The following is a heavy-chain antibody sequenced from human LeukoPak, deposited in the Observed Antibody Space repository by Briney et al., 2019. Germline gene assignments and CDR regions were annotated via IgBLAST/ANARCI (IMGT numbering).Heavy chain of an antibody. CDR3: ARERGIAVAGAPDY. Sequence: SETLSLTCTVSGGSISSYYWSWIRQPPGKGLEWIGYIYYSGSTNYNPSLKSRVTISVDTSKNQFSPKLSSVTAADTAVYYCARERGIAVAGAPDYWGQGTLVTVSS. J-gene: IGHJ4*02. D-gene: IGHD6-19*01. V-gene: IGHV4-59*01. CDR1: GGSISSYY. CDR2: IYYSGST.